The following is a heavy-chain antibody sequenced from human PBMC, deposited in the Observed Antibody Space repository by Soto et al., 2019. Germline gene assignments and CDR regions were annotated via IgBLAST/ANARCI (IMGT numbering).Heavy chain of an antibody. CDR1: GFTFSNAW. Sequence: PGGSLRLSCAASGFTFSNAWMSWVRQAPGKGLEWVGRIKSKTDGGTTDYAAPVKGRFTISRDDSKNTLYLQMNSLKTEDTAVYYCTTSGDQERTITIFGVVITPTPGVVDYWGQGTLVTVSS. CDR3: TTSGDQERTITIFGVVITPTPGVVDY. J-gene: IGHJ4*02. CDR2: IKSKTDGGTT. V-gene: IGHV3-15*01. D-gene: IGHD3-3*01.